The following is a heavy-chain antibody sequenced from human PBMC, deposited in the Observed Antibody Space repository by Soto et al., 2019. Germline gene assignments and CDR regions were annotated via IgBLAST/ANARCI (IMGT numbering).Heavy chain of an antibody. V-gene: IGHV4-4*02. CDR3: ARVPWGVVVTAGPDI. CDR1: GGSISNNNW. D-gene: IGHD2-21*02. CDR2: IYHSGST. J-gene: IGHJ3*02. Sequence: QVQLQESGPGLVKPSGTLSLTCAVSGGSISNNNWWSWVRQPPGKGLEWIGEIYHSGSTNYNPSLKSRVTISVDKSKSQFSLKLSSVTAADTAGYYCARVPWGVVVTAGPDIWGQGTMVTVSS.